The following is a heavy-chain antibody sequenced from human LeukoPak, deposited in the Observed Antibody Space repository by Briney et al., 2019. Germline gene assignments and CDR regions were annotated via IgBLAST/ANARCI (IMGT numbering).Heavy chain of an antibody. D-gene: IGHD6-6*01. V-gene: IGHV3-30*04. CDR3: ARDFGGYSSSPSFDY. CDR2: ISYDGSNK. CDR1: GFTFSSYA. Sequence: GRSLRLSCAASGFTFSSYAMHWVRQAPGKGLEWVAVISYDGSNKYYADSVKGRFTISRDNSKNTLYLQMNSLRAEDTAVYYCARDFGGYSSSPSFDYWGQGTLVTVSS. J-gene: IGHJ4*02.